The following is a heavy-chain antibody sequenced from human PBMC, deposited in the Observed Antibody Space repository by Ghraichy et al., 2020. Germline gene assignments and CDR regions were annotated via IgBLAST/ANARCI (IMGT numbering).Heavy chain of an antibody. CDR1: GDMFNSYV. CDR2: ISGGDVST. Sequence: GGSLRLSCTASGDMFNSYVMNWVRQSPGKGLEWVSGISGGDVSTYYADPVKGRFTIYRDNINHILYLQMNSLGAEDTAFYYWAKGQYCGGGNCYSSWFDPWGQGPLVTVAS. V-gene: IGHV3-23*01. D-gene: IGHD2-15*01. J-gene: IGHJ5*02. CDR3: AKGQYCGGGNCYSSWFDP.